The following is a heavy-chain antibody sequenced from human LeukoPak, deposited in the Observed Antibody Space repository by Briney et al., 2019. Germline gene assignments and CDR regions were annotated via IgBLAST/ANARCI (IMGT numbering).Heavy chain of an antibody. CDR1: GYTFTSYG. D-gene: IGHD6-13*01. CDR3: ARDRVAAAGHSDAFDH. V-gene: IGHV1-18*01. J-gene: IGHJ4*02. CDR2: ISAYNGNT. Sequence: ASVKVSCKASGYTFTSYGISWVRQAPGQGLEWMGWISAYNGNTNYAQKLQGRVTMTTDTSTSTAYMELRSLRSDDTAVYYCARDRVAAAGHSDAFDHWGQGTLVTVSS.